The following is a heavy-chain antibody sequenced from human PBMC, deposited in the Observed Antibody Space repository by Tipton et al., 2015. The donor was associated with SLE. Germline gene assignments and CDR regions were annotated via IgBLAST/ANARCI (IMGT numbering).Heavy chain of an antibody. V-gene: IGHV3-33*06. CDR3: AKDEYGDVRRPDY. J-gene: IGHJ4*02. D-gene: IGHD2/OR15-2a*01. Sequence: QLVQSGGGVVQPGRSLRLSCAASGFNFNIYAMHWVRQAPGKGLEWVAVVWYDGTTKSYADSVKGRFIVSRDNSKNTVYLQMNSARDEDTADYYCAKDEYGDVRRPDYWGQGTLVPVPS. CDR2: VWYDGTTK. CDR1: GFNFNIYA.